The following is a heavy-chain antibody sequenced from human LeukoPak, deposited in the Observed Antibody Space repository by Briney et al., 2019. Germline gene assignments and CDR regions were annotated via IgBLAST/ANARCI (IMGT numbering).Heavy chain of an antibody. Sequence: GSVRLSCEASGFTFGSSPMSWVRQAPGKGLEWVSSISVVGDYIYYRDSVKGRFTISRDNSRSTLYLQMISLRAEDTAVYYCAKIAVSGLWYFDLWGRGDLFADSS. V-gene: IGHV3-23*01. J-gene: IGHJ2*01. D-gene: IGHD6-19*01. CDR3: AKIAVSGLWYFDL. CDR2: ISVVGDYI. CDR1: GFTFGSSP.